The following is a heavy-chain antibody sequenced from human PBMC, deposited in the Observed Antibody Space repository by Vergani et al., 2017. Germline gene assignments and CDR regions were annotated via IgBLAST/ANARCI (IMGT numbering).Heavy chain of an antibody. CDR3: ARHRGDYDRGGMDV. J-gene: IGHJ6*02. V-gene: IGHV4-38-2*01. Sequence: QVQLQESGPGLVKPSETLSLTCAVSAYSISSTYYWGWIRQPPGKGLEWIGNIYHTGSAYYNPSLKSRVTISVDTSKNQFSLQLSSVTAADTAVYYCARHRGDYDRGGMDVWGQGTTVTVSS. D-gene: IGHD4-17*01. CDR1: AYSISSTYY. CDR2: IYHTGSA.